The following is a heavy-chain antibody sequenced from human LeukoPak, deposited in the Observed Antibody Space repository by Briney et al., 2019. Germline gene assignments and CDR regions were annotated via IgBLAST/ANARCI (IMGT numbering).Heavy chain of an antibody. J-gene: IGHJ3*02. CDR2: IYYSGGT. D-gene: IGHD4-23*01. Sequence: SETLSLTCDVSGGSISSGAYSWSWIRQPPGKALEWIGYIYYSGGTYYNPSLKSRVTISVDTSKNQFSLQLSSVTAADTAVYYCAREDSGNSDDSLDIWGQGTMVTVSS. V-gene: IGHV4-30-4*07. CDR1: GGSISSGAYS. CDR3: AREDSGNSDDSLDI.